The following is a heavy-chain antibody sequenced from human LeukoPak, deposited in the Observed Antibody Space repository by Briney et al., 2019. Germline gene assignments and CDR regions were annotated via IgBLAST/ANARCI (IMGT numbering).Heavy chain of an antibody. CDR3: ATYCSSTSCSTHDAFDI. CDR1: GGTFSSYA. J-gene: IGHJ3*02. V-gene: IGHV1-69*13. D-gene: IGHD2-2*02. CDR2: IIPIFGTA. Sequence: ASVKVSCKVSGGTFSSYAISWVRQAPGQGLEWMGGIIPIFGTANYTQKFQGRVTITADESTSTAYMELSSLRSEDTAVYYCATYCSSTSCSTHDAFDIWGQGTMVTVSS.